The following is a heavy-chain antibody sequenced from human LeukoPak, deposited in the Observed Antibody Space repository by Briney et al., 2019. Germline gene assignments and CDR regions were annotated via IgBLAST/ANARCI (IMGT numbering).Heavy chain of an antibody. J-gene: IGHJ4*02. CDR3: VKDRCDRTTCPEV. Sequence: GGSLRLSCTASGLTFSTYAMSWVRQAAGEGVEWVSGISGSGGSTYYTDSVKGRFTISRDNSKNTLHLQMSSLRAEDTALYYCVKDRCDRTTCPEVWGQGTLVTVSS. D-gene: IGHD2-2*01. V-gene: IGHV3-23*01. CDR2: ISGSGGST. CDR1: GLTFSTYA.